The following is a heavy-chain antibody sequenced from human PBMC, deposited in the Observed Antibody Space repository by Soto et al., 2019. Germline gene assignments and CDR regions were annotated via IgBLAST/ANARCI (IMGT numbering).Heavy chain of an antibody. CDR1: GYTFTSYD. Sequence: ASVKVSCKASGYTFTSYDINWVRQATGQGLEWMGWMNPNSGNTGYAQKFQGRVTMTRNTSISTAYMELSSLRSEDTAVYYCARASYDYSNYGYYYYYYMDVWGKGTTVTGSS. D-gene: IGHD4-4*01. CDR2: MNPNSGNT. J-gene: IGHJ6*03. CDR3: ARASYDYSNYGYYYYYYMDV. V-gene: IGHV1-8*01.